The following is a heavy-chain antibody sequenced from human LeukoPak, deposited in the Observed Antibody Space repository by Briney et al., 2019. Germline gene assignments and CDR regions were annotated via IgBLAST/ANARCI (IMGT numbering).Heavy chain of an antibody. V-gene: IGHV3-11*01. D-gene: IGHD5-18*01. J-gene: IGHJ4*02. CDR1: GFTFSDYY. CDR2: ISSSGSTI. CDR3: ARAPDTAEYGLDY. Sequence: GGSLRLSCAASGFTFSDYYMSWIRQAPGKGLEWVSYISSSGSTIYYADSVKGRFTISRDNAKNSLYLQMNSLRAEDTAVYYRARAPDTAEYGLDYWGQGTLVTVSS.